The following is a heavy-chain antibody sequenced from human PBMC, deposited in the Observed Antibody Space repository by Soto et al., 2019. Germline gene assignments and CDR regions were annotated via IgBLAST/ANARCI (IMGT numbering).Heavy chain of an antibody. CDR3: ARVRDGYNVYFDY. J-gene: IGHJ4*01. D-gene: IGHD5-12*01. CDR1: GFTFSDYY. V-gene: IGHV3-11*06. Sequence: GGSLRLSCAASGFTFSDYYMSWIRQAPGKGLEWVSHISSSSSYTNYADSVKGRFTISGDNAKNSLYLQMNSLRAEDTAVYHCARVRDGYNVYFDYWGHGTLVTVSS. CDR2: ISSSSSYT.